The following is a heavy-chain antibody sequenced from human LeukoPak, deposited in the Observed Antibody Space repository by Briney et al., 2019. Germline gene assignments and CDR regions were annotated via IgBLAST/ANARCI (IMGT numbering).Heavy chain of an antibody. Sequence: GGSLRLSCAASGFTFSSYSMNWVRQAPGKGLEWVSGINWNGGSTGYTDSVKGRFTISRDTAKNSLYLQMNSLRAEDTALYYCARLSGPGSGWTTLDYWGQGTLVTVSS. V-gene: IGHV3-20*04. CDR3: ARLSGPGSGWTTLDY. D-gene: IGHD6-19*01. J-gene: IGHJ4*02. CDR1: GFTFSSYS. CDR2: INWNGGST.